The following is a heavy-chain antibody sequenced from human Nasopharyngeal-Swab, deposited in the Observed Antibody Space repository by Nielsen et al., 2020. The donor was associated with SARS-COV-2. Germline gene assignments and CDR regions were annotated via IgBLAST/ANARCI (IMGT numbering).Heavy chain of an antibody. J-gene: IGHJ6*02. CDR1: GYSFTSYW. CDR2: IYPSDSDT. Sequence: KVSCKGSGYSFTSYWIGWVRQMPGKGLEWMGIIYPSDSDTRYSPSFQGQVTISADKSISTAYLQWSSLKASDTAMYYCARPQNYGYYGMDVWGQGTTVTVSS. CDR3: ARPQNYGYYGMDV. V-gene: IGHV5-51*01.